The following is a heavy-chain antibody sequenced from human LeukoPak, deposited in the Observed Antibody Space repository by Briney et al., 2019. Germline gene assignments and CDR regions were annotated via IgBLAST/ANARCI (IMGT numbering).Heavy chain of an antibody. CDR2: TYYSGST. D-gene: IGHD1-14*01. CDR3: ARTTAVRIFDY. J-gene: IGHJ4*02. V-gene: IGHV4-59*06. Sequence: SETLSLTCTVSGGSISSYYWSWIRQHPGKGLEWIGYTYYSGSTYYNPSLKSRVTISVDTSKNQFSLKLSSVTAADTAVYYCARTTAVRIFDYWGQGTLVTVSS. CDR1: GGSISSYY.